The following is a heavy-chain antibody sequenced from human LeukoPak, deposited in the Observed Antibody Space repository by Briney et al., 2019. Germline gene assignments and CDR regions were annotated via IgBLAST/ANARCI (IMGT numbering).Heavy chain of an antibody. D-gene: IGHD2-2*01. Sequence: PSETLSLTCTVSGGSISSYYWSWIRQPPGKGLEWIGYIYYSGSTKYNPSLKSRVTISVDTSKNQFSLKLSSVTAADTAVYYCARGGEYQLPPAAYFDYWGQGTLVTVSS. CDR2: IYYSGST. J-gene: IGHJ4*02. CDR1: GGSISSYY. CDR3: ARGGEYQLPPAAYFDY. V-gene: IGHV4-59*01.